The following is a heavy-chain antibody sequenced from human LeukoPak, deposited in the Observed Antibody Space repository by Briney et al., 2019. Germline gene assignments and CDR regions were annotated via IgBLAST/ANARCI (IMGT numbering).Heavy chain of an antibody. Sequence: GGSLRLSCAASGFTFSDYYMSWIRQAPGKGLEWVSYISSSGSTIYYADSVKGRFTISRDNAKNSLYLQMNSLRAEDTAVYYCAKAYYYDSSGYYSGGHFDYWGQGTLVTVSS. J-gene: IGHJ4*02. CDR2: ISSSGSTI. D-gene: IGHD3-22*01. CDR3: AKAYYYDSSGYYSGGHFDY. V-gene: IGHV3-11*01. CDR1: GFTFSDYY.